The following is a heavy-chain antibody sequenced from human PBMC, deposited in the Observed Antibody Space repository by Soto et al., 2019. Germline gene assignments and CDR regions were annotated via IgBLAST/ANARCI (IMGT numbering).Heavy chain of an antibody. CDR3: ARDRGGYGPPDV. D-gene: IGHD3-10*01. CDR2: ISGSSGYT. CDR1: GFTFSDSY. V-gene: IGHV3-11*06. J-gene: IGHJ6*02. Sequence: QVQLVESGGGSVKPGGSLRLSCAASGFTFSDSYMSWIRQAPGKGLQWVAYISGSSGYTGYADSVKGRFTISRDNAKNSLYLQMNSLRAEDTAVYYGARDRGGYGPPDVWGQGTTVTVSS.